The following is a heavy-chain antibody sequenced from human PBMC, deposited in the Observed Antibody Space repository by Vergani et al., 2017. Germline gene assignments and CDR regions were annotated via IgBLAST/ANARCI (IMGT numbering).Heavy chain of an antibody. D-gene: IGHD3-10*01. CDR3: ARGGITMVRGVPVDY. Sequence: QVQLVQSGAEVKKPGASVKVSRKASGYTFTGYYMHWVRQAPGQGLEWMGWINPNSGGTNYAQKFQGRVTMTRDTSSSTAYMELSRLRSDDTAVYYCARGGITMVRGVPVDYWGQGTLVTVSS. J-gene: IGHJ4*02. V-gene: IGHV1-2*02. CDR2: INPNSGGT. CDR1: GYTFTGYY.